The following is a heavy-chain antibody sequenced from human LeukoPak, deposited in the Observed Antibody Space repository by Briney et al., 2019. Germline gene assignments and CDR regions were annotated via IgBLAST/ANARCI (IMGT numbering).Heavy chain of an antibody. J-gene: IGHJ6*03. CDR1: GGSISSYY. V-gene: IGHV4-59*01. D-gene: IGHD3-10*01. Sequence: PSETLSLTCTVSGGSISSYYWSWIRQPPGKGLEWIGYIYYSGSTNYNPSLKSRVTISVDTSKNQFSLKLSSVTAADTAVYYCARVPFYKAPYYYYYMDVWGKGTTVTISS. CDR3: ARVPFYKAPYYYYYMDV. CDR2: IYYSGST.